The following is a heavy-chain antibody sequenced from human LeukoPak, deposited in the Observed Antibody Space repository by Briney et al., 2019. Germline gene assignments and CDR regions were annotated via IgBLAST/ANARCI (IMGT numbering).Heavy chain of an antibody. CDR2: IYTSGST. V-gene: IGHV4-4*07. CDR1: GGPINRYY. D-gene: IGHD6-19*01. CDR3: ARGSSSGPDYYYGMDV. J-gene: IGHJ6*02. Sequence: SETLSLTCTVSGGPINRYYWRWIRQSAGKGLEGIGRIYTSGSTNYNPSLKSRVTMSVDTSKNQSSLKLSSVTAADTAVYYCARGSSSGPDYYYGMDVWGQGTTVTVSS.